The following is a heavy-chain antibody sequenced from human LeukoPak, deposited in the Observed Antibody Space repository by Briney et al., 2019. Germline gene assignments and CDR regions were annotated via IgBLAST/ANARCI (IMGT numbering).Heavy chain of an antibody. D-gene: IGHD6-6*01. J-gene: IGHJ6*04. CDR2: ISGSGATT. CDR3: ARLYSTSDV. V-gene: IGHV3-23*01. Sequence: LTGGSLRLSCAASAFTFNSYAMSWVPQAPGKGLEWVSDISGSGATTHYADSVKGRFTISRDNSKNTLYLQMNSLRAEDTAVYYCARLYSTSDVWGKGTTVTVSS. CDR1: AFTFNSYA.